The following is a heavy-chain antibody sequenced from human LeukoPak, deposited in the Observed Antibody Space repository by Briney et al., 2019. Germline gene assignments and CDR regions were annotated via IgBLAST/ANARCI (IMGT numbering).Heavy chain of an antibody. CDR1: GFTFDDYG. Sequence: PGGSLRLSCAASGFTFDDYGMSWVRQAPGKGLEWVSGINWNGGSTGYADSVKGRFTISRDNAKNSLYLQMNSLRAEDTALYYCARAKRSPYYYYYYYMDVWGKGTTVTVSS. CDR3: ARAKRSPYYYYYYYMDV. CDR2: INWNGGST. J-gene: IGHJ6*03. V-gene: IGHV3-20*04.